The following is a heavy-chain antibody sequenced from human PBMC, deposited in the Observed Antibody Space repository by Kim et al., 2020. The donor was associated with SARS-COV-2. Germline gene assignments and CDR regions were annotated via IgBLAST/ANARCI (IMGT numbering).Heavy chain of an antibody. CDR3: ARDANYYGSGSLLWGDCYVMDV. V-gene: IGHV3-7*01. CDR1: GFTFSSYW. CDR2: IKQDGSEK. Sequence: GGSLRLSCAASGFTFSSYWMSWVRQAPGKGLEWVANIKQDGSEKYYVDSVKGRFTISRDNAKNSLYLQMNSLRAEDTAVYYCARDANYYGSGSLLWGDCYVMDVWGGGPTDTVST. D-gene: IGHD3-10*01. J-gene: IGHJ6*04.